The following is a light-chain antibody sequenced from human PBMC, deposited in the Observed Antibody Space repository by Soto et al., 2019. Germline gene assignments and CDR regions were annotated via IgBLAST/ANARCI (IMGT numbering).Light chain of an antibody. V-gene: IGLV2-8*01. J-gene: IGLJ1*01. CDR1: SSDVGGYNY. CDR3: SSYAGSDTPFV. CDR2: EVS. Sequence: QSALTQPPSASGSPGQSGTISCTGTSSDVGGYNYVSWYQQHPGKAPKLMIYEVSKRPSGVPDRFSGSKSGNTASLTVSGLQAEDEADYYCSSYAGSDTPFVFGTRTKLTVL.